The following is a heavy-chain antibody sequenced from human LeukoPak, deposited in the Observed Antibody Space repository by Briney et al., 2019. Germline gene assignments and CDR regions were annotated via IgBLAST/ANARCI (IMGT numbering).Heavy chain of an antibody. Sequence: AASVKVSCTASGGTFSSYAISWVRQTPGQGLEWMGRIIPIFGIANYAQKFQGRVTITADKSTSTAYMELSSLRSEDTAVYYCARASCGGDCSHTAKLPHDAFDIWGQGTMVTVSS. CDR1: GGTFSSYA. CDR2: IIPIFGIA. CDR3: ARASCGGDCSHTAKLPHDAFDI. D-gene: IGHD2-21*02. V-gene: IGHV1-69*04. J-gene: IGHJ3*02.